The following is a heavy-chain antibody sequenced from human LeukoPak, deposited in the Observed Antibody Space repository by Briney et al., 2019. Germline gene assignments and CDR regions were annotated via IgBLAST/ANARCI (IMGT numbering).Heavy chain of an antibody. CDR3: ARDGPQSFIIGYNYYGMDV. CDR1: GFTFSDYY. J-gene: IGHJ6*02. CDR2: IVPSGTIM. D-gene: IGHD3-10*01. Sequence: GGSLRLSCAASGFTFSDYYMNWVRQAPGKGLEWISYIVPSGTIMKYADSVRGRFTISRDNAKNSLYLQMNSLRAEDTAVYYCARDGPQSFIIGYNYYGMDVWGQGTTVIVSS. V-gene: IGHV3-11*01.